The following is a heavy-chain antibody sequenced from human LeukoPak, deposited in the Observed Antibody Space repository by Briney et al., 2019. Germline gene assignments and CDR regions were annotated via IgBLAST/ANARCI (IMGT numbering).Heavy chain of an antibody. Sequence: PGGSLRLSCAASGFSFSSYDMSWVRRAPGKGLEWVSAIRESGASTYYADSVKGRFTISRDNSRNMLYLQMSSLRAEDTAVYYCALTDGSGSYSWFDPWGQGTLVTVSS. CDR1: GFSFSSYD. CDR2: IRESGAST. J-gene: IGHJ5*02. V-gene: IGHV3-23*01. D-gene: IGHD3-10*01. CDR3: ALTDGSGSYSWFDP.